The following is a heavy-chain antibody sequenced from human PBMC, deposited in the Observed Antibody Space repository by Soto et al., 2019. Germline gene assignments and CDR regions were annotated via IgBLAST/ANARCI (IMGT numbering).Heavy chain of an antibody. CDR1: GGTFSSYA. CDR2: IIPIFGTA. D-gene: IGHD3-22*01. Sequence: GASVKVSCKASGGTFSSYAISWVRQAPGQGLEWMGGIIPIFGTANYAQKFQGRVTITADKSTSTAYMELSSLRSEDTAVYYCAANSGYYYHFDSWGQGTLVTVSS. V-gene: IGHV1-69*06. CDR3: AANSGYYYHFDS. J-gene: IGHJ4*02.